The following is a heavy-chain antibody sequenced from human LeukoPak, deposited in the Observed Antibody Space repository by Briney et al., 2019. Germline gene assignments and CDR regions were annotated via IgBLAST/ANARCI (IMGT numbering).Heavy chain of an antibody. CDR1: GGSFSGYY. CDR3: ARGSGAFDI. J-gene: IGHJ3*02. V-gene: IGHV4-34*01. Sequence: SETLSLTCAVYGGSFSGYYWSWIRQPAGKGLEWIGEINHSGSTNYNPSLKSRVTISVDTSKNQFSLKLSSVTAADTAVYYCARGSGAFDIWGQGTMVTVSS. CDR2: INHSGST.